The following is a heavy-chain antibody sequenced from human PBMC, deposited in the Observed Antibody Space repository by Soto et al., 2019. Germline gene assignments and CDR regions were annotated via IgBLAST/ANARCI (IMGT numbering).Heavy chain of an antibody. CDR2: IIPILDIP. CDR1: GGTFSRYT. V-gene: IGHV1-69*02. J-gene: IGHJ6*02. D-gene: IGHD3-16*01. Sequence: QVQLVQSGAEVKKPGSSVKVSCKASGGTFSRYTFTWVRQAPGQGLEWMGRIIPILDIPNYAQNFQGRVTIPGVKSPRTAYMVLGSLTSYETAVYYCASHFTGVRVLGASPPGGDNYGWDVWGQGTTVTVSS. CDR3: ASHFTGVRVLGASPPGGDNYGWDV.